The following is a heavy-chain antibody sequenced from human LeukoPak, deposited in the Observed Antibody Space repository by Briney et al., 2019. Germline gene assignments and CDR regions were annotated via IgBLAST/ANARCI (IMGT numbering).Heavy chain of an antibody. Sequence: ASVKVSCKASRDSFTKYYMHWARQAPGQGLEWMGIINPSDGSTTYTQKFQGRVTMTTDTSTSTVNMELSSLRSEDTAVYYCAPSVRSGGSYYFDYWGQGTLVTASS. V-gene: IGHV1-46*01. D-gene: IGHD2-15*01. CDR2: INPSDGST. CDR1: RDSFTKYY. CDR3: APSVRSGGSYYFDY. J-gene: IGHJ4*02.